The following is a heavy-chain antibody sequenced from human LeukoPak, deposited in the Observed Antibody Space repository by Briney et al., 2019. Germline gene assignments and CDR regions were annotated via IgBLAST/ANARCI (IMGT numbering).Heavy chain of an antibody. CDR2: ISSSSSYI. CDR3: ARERRSVVITTDAFDI. CDR1: GFTFSSYS. D-gene: IGHD3-22*01. Sequence: GGSLRLSCAASGFTFSSYSMNWVRQAPGKGLEWVSSISSSSSYIYYADSVKGRFTISRDNAKNSLYLQMNSLRAEDTAVYYCARERRSVVITTDAFDIWGPGTIVTVSS. V-gene: IGHV3-21*01. J-gene: IGHJ3*02.